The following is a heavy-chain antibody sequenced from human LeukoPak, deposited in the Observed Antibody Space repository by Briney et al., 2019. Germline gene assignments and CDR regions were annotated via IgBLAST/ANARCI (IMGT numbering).Heavy chain of an antibody. CDR1: GFTFSSYE. D-gene: IGHD5-24*01. J-gene: IGHJ4*02. Sequence: GGSLRLSCAASGFTFSSYEMNWVRQAPGEGLEWVSYISSSGSTIYYADSVKGRFTISRDNAKNSLYLQMNSLRAEDTAVYYCARDAPPMGYWGQGTLVTVSS. CDR3: ARDAPPMGY. V-gene: IGHV3-48*03. CDR2: ISSSGSTI.